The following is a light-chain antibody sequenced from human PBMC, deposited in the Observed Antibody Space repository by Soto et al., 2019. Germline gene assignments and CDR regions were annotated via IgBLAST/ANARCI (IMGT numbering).Light chain of an antibody. CDR2: GAS. CDR3: QQYGSSRWT. Sequence: EIVLTQSPGTLSLPPGERATLSCRASQSVSSSYLAWYPQKPGQAPRLLIYGASSRATGIPDRFSGSGSGTDFTLTISRLEPEDFAVYYCQQYGSSRWTFGQGTKVAIK. V-gene: IGKV3-20*01. CDR1: QSVSSSY. J-gene: IGKJ1*01.